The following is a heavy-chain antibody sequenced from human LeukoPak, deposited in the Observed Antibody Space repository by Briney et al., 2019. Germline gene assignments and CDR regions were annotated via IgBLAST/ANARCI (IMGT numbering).Heavy chain of an antibody. CDR3: ARSYDSSAYSAFDI. D-gene: IGHD3-22*01. V-gene: IGHV4-59*11. CDR2: IYYSGST. CDR1: GGSISSHY. J-gene: IGHJ3*02. Sequence: SETLSLTCTVSGGSISSHYWSWIRQPPGKGLEWIGYIYYSGSTNYNPSLKSRVTISVDTSKSQFSLKLSSVTAADTAVYYCARSYDSSAYSAFDIWGQGTMVTVSS.